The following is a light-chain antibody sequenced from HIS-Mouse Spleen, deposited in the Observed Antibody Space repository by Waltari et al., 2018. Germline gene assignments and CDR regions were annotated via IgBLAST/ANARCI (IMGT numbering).Light chain of an antibody. CDR1: SSDVGGHTY. CDR2: DVS. J-gene: IGLJ2*01. V-gene: IGLV2-14*03. Sequence: QSALTQPASVSGSPGQSITISCTGTSSDVGGHTYVPWYQQHPGKAPKLMIYDVSNRPSGVSNRFSGSKSGNTASLTISGLQAEDEADYYCSSYTSSSTEVFGGGTKLTVL. CDR3: SSYTSSSTEV.